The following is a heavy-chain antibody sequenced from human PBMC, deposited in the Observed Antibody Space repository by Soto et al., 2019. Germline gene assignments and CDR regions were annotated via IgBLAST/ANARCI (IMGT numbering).Heavy chain of an antibody. Sequence: EVQLLESGGGLVQPGGSLRLSCAASGFTFSAYAMGWVRQAPGKGLEWVSTIHGGGGATTYADSVKGRFTISRDDSKNTLYAQMNSLRAEDTAVYYCAKFEGHPLEYWYLDFWGRGTLVTVSS. D-gene: IGHD1-1*01. J-gene: IGHJ2*01. CDR2: IHGGGGAT. CDR3: AKFEGHPLEYWYLDF. V-gene: IGHV3-23*01. CDR1: GFTFSAYA.